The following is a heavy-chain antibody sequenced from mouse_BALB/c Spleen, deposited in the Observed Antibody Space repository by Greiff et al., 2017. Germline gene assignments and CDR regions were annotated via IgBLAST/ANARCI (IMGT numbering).Heavy chain of an antibody. Sequence: EVQLQESGGGLVQPGGSLNLSCAASGFDFSRYWMSWARQAPGKGQEWIGEINPGSSTINYTPSLKDKFIISRDNAKNTLYLQMSKVRSEDTALYYCARQGVYAMDYWGQGTSVTVSS. CDR1: GFDFSRYW. CDR2: INPGSSTI. V-gene: IGHV4-2*02. CDR3: ARQGVYAMDY. J-gene: IGHJ4*01.